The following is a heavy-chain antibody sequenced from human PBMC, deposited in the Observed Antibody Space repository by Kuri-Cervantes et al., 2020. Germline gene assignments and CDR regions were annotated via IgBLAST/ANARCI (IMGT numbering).Heavy chain of an antibody. CDR2: IYPDDSDI. CDR1: GFTFTSSA. CDR3: ARSGRDGYRTLDY. D-gene: IGHD5-24*01. V-gene: IGHV5-51*01. J-gene: IGHJ4*02. Sequence: KVSCKASGFTFTSSAMQWVRQMPGKGLEWMGIIYPDDSDIRYSPSFQGQVTISVDKSTNTAYLQWSSLKASDTAIYYCARSGRDGYRTLDYWGQGTLVTVSS.